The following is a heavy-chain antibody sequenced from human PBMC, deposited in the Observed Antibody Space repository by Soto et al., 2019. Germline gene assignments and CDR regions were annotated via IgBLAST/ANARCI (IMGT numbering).Heavy chain of an antibody. J-gene: IGHJ6*02. V-gene: IGHV3-21*01. CDR3: AREETAWPLAYGLDV. D-gene: IGHD2-21*02. CDR2: ISTRGEV. CDR1: GFSFSTYS. Sequence: TGGSLRLSCAASGFSFSTYSMNWVRQAQGKGLEWVSSISTRGEVYYADSVKGRFTISRDNSKNSVSLQMNSLRGDDTAVYYCAREETAWPLAYGLDVWGQGTTVTVSS.